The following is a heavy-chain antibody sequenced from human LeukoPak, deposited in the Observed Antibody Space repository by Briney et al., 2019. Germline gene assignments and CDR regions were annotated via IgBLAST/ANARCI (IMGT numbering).Heavy chain of an antibody. J-gene: IGHJ6*04. CDR1: GGSINGYY. Sequence: SETLSLTCSVSGGSINGYYWSWIRRPPGQTLEWIGYIYSSGSTNYNPSLQSRVTMSVDTSMNQSSLRLSSVTAADTAVYYCARFTYTTRPSDVWGKGTTVTVSS. V-gene: IGHV4-4*09. D-gene: IGHD3-16*01. CDR3: ARFTYTTRPSDV. CDR2: IYSSGST.